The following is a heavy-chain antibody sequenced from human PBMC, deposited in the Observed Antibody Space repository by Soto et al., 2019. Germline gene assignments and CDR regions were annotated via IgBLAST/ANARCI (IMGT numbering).Heavy chain of an antibody. Sequence: QVQLQESGPGLVKPSDTLSLTCAVSGYSISSSHWWGWIRQPPGKGLEWIGYIYYTGSTYFNPSLKSRVPLSVDTSKNQFSLELSSVTAVDTAVYYCARSIGELLSLDPWGQGTLVTVSS. CDR3: ARSIGELLSLDP. J-gene: IGHJ5*02. V-gene: IGHV4-28*01. CDR2: IYYTGST. CDR1: GYSISSSHW. D-gene: IGHD1-26*01.